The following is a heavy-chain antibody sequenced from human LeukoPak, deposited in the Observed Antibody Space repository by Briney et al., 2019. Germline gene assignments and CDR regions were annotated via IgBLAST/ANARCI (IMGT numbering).Heavy chain of an antibody. V-gene: IGHV4-61*02. D-gene: IGHD6-19*01. Sequence: TSETLSLTCTVSGGSISSGSYYWSWIRQPAGKGLEWIGRIYTSGSTNYNPSLKSRVTISVDTSKNQFSLKLSSVTAADTAVYYCARGYSSGPTIGWFDPWGQGTLVTVSS. CDR3: ARGYSSGPTIGWFDP. CDR1: GGSISSGSYY. CDR2: IYTSGST. J-gene: IGHJ5*02.